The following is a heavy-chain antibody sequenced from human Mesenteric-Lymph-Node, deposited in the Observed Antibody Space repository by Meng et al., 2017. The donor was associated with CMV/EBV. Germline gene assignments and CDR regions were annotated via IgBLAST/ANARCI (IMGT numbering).Heavy chain of an antibody. V-gene: IGHV3-21*05. CDR1: GFTFSSYA. D-gene: IGHD3-10*01. Sequence: ETLSLTCAASGFTFSSYAMHWVRQAPGKGLEWLSYISGSSSNKKYADSVQGRFTISRDNTKNSLYLQMNSLRVEDTAVYYCARDSGSVNYNYFYHGMDVWGQGTTVTVSS. CDR2: ISGSSSNK. CDR3: ARDSGSVNYNYFYHGMDV. J-gene: IGHJ6*02.